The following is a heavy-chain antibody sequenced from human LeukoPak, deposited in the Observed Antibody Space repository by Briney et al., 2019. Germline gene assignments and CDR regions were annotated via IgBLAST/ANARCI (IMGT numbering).Heavy chain of an antibody. CDR1: GFTFSSYG. J-gene: IGHJ4*02. V-gene: IGHV3-30*02. Sequence: GGSLRLSCAASGFTFSSYGMHWVRQAPGKGLEWVAFIRYDGSNKYYADSVKGRFTNSRDNSKNTLYLQMNSLRAEDTAVYYCAKDLPSYDFWSGSMYWGQGTLVTVSS. D-gene: IGHD3-3*01. CDR3: AKDLPSYDFWSGSMY. CDR2: IRYDGSNK.